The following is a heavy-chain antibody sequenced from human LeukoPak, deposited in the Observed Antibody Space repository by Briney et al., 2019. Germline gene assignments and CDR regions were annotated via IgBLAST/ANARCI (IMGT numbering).Heavy chain of an antibody. J-gene: IGHJ4*02. D-gene: IGHD1-26*01. V-gene: IGHV4-38-2*02. CDR3: ARHAPTLSGSYKEFDY. Sequence: SETLSLTCTVSGYSISSGYYWGWIRQPPGKGLEWIGSIYHSGSTYYNPSLKSRVTISVDTSKNQFSLKLSSVTAADTAVYYCARHAPTLSGSYKEFDYWGQGTLVTVSS. CDR2: IYHSGST. CDR1: GYSISSGYY.